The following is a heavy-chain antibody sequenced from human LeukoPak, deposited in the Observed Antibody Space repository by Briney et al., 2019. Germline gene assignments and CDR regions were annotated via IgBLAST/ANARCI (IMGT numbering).Heavy chain of an antibody. CDR2: ISSSGNT. D-gene: IGHD1-1*01. Sequence: SETLSLTCTVSGASISGYFWSWIRQPPGKGLEWIGYISSSGNTNYNPSLKSRVTISVDTSKNRFSLKLSSVTAADTAVFYCARDPGNGFIDYWGQGTLVTVSS. V-gene: IGHV4-59*01. CDR3: ARDPGNGFIDY. CDR1: GASISGYF. J-gene: IGHJ4*02.